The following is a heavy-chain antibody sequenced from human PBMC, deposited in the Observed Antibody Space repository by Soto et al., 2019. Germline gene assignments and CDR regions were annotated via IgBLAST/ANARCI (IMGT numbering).Heavy chain of an antibody. J-gene: IGHJ4*02. CDR3: ARSIVVVTALDY. CDR2: INAGNGNT. CDR1: GYSFTSYA. V-gene: IGHV1-3*01. D-gene: IGHD2-21*02. Sequence: ASVKVSCKAAGYSFTSYAMHWVRQAPGQRLEWMGWINAGNGNTKYSQKFQGRVTITRDTSASTAYMELSSLRSEDTAVYYCARSIVVVTALDYWGQGTLVTVSS.